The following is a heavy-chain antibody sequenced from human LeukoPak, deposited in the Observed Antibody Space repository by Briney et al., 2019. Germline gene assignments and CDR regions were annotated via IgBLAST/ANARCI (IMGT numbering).Heavy chain of an antibody. CDR3: AKTLVGATFGY. CDR1: GFTFSSYG. V-gene: IGHV3-33*06. Sequence: GRSLRLSCAASGFTFSSYGMHWVRQAPGKGLEWVAVIWYDGNNKYYADSVKGRFTISRDNSKNTLYLQMNSLRAEDTAVYYCAKTLVGATFGYWGQGTLVTVSS. J-gene: IGHJ4*02. D-gene: IGHD1-26*01. CDR2: IWYDGNNK.